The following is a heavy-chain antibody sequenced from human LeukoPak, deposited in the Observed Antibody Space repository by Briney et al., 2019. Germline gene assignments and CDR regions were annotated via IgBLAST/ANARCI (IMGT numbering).Heavy chain of an antibody. J-gene: IGHJ3*02. CDR3: ARGVTGDFAFDI. CDR2: IYYSGST. Sequence: SETLSLTCTISGGSISSSNFFGGWIRQPPGKGLEWIGSIYYSGSTYYNPSLKSRVTISVDTSKNQFSLKLSSVTAADTAIYYCARGVTGDFAFDIWGQGTMVTVSS. V-gene: IGHV4-39*07. D-gene: IGHD7-27*01. CDR1: GGSISSSNFF.